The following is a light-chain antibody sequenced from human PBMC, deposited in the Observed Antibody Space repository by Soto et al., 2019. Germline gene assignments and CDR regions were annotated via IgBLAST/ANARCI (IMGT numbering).Light chain of an antibody. V-gene: IGKV1-33*01. CDR3: QQYYGLPPIT. CDR2: HAS. Sequence: IQMTHSPSSLCASIVDIVTITCQASQNITNNLSWYQQKPGKAPNLLIYHASKLAKGVTSRFSGSGSGTDFSFIITSLQREDLATYYCQQYYGLPPITFGQGTLLEVK. J-gene: IGKJ5*01. CDR1: QNITNN.